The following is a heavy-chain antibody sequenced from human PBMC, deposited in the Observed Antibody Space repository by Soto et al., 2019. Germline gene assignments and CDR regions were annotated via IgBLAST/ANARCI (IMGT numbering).Heavy chain of an antibody. CDR3: ASFAKTPYSAAGTRNYYFDY. D-gene: IGHD6-13*01. Sequence: GASVKVSCKASGYTFTSYYMHWVRQAPGQRLEWMGGIIPIFGTANYAQKFQGRVTITADESTSTAYMELSSLRSEDTAVYYCASFAKTPYSAAGTRNYYFDYWGQGTLVTVSS. CDR1: GYTFTSYY. J-gene: IGHJ4*02. V-gene: IGHV1-69*13. CDR2: IIPIFGTA.